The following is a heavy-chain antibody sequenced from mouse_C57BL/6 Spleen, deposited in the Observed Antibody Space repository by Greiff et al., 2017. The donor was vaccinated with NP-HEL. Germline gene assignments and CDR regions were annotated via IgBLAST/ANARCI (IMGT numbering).Heavy chain of an antibody. D-gene: IGHD2-3*01. J-gene: IGHJ4*01. CDR1: GFSFTSYG. CDR3: AHAGLSMDY. CDR2: IWRGGST. Sequence: VQLQQSGPGLVQPSQSLSITCTVSGFSFTSYGVHWVRQSSGKGLEWLGVIWRGGSTDYNAAFMSRLSITKDNTKSQVFFNMNSLQADDTDIYYCAHAGLSMDYWGQGTSVTVSS. V-gene: IGHV2-5*01.